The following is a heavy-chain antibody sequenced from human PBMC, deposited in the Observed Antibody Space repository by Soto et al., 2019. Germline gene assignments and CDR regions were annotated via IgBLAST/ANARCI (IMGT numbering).Heavy chain of an antibody. V-gene: IGHV4-31*03. CDR1: GGSISSGGYY. D-gene: IGHD1-26*01. CDR3: AREYSGSYQFDY. Sequence: SETLSLTCTVSGGSISSGGYYWSWIRQHPGKGLEWIGYIYYSGSTYYNPSLKSRVTIPVDTSKNQFSLKLSSVTAADTAVYYCAREYSGSYQFDYWGQGTLVTVSS. J-gene: IGHJ4*02. CDR2: IYYSGST.